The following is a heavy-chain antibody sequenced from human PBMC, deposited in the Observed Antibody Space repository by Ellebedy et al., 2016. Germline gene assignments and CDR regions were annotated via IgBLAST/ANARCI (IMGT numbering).Heavy chain of an antibody. J-gene: IGHJ4*02. CDR2: ISSSSNFI. CDR1: GFTFSSYS. Sequence: GESLKISCAASGFTFSSYSMSWVRQAPGKGLEWVSSISSSSNFIYYADSVKGRFTISRDNSKNTLFLQMNSLRAEDTAVYYCAKMGFCPNGVCREFDYWGQGTLVTVSS. CDR3: AKMGFCPNGVCREFDY. V-gene: IGHV3-21*04. D-gene: IGHD2-8*01.